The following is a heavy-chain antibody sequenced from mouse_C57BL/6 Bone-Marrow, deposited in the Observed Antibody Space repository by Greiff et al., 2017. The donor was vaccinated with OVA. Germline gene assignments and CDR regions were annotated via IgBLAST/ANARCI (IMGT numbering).Heavy chain of an antibody. V-gene: IGHV1-5*01. Sequence: DVQLQESGTVLARPGASVKMSCKPSGYTFTSYWMHWVKQRPGQGLEWIGAIYPGNSDTSYNQKFKGKAKLTAVTSASTAYMELSSLTNEDSAVYYCTRWLLRDWYFDVWGTGTTVTVSS. J-gene: IGHJ1*03. D-gene: IGHD2-3*01. CDR2: IYPGNSDT. CDR3: TRWLLRDWYFDV. CDR1: GYTFTSYW.